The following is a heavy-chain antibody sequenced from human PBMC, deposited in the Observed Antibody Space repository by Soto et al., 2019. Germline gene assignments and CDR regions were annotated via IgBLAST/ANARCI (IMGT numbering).Heavy chain of an antibody. Sequence: PGGSLRLSCAASGFTLSSYAMNWVRQAPGKGLEWVSSISGSGGSTYYADSVRGRFTISRDNSKNTLYLQMNSLRVEDSAIYYCAKNLDLSSRCDMDVWGQGTTVTVSS. CDR2: ISGSGGST. V-gene: IGHV3-23*01. J-gene: IGHJ6*02. D-gene: IGHD6-13*01. CDR1: GFTLSSYA. CDR3: AKNLDLSSRCDMDV.